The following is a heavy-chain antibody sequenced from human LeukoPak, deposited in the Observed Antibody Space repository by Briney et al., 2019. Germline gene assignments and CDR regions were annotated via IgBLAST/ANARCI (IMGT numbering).Heavy chain of an antibody. CDR1: GGSFRGYY. D-gene: IGHD5-12*01. CDR3: ARAGDYSGYAEF. CDR2: INHSGNT. Sequence: PSETLSPTCAVYGGSFRGYYWSWIRQPPGKGLEWIGEINHSGNTNYNPSLKSRVTASVDTSENQFSLKLSSVTAADTAVYYCARAGDYSGYAEFWGQGVLVTVSS. J-gene: IGHJ4*02. V-gene: IGHV4-34*01.